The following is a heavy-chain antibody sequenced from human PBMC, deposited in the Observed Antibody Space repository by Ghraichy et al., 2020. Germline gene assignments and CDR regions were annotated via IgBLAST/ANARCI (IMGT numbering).Heavy chain of an antibody. CDR2: INHSGST. V-gene: IGHV4-34*01. D-gene: IGHD4-23*01. CDR3: ARGRGLSPLITTVVKLQTFDS. J-gene: IGHJ4*02. Sequence: SETLSLTCAVYGGSFSGYYWSGIRQPPGKGLEWIGEINHSGSTNYNPSLKSRVTISVDTSKNKFSLKLSSVTAADTAVYYCARGRGLSPLITTVVKLQTFDSCGPETLVTVSS. CDR1: GGSFSGYY.